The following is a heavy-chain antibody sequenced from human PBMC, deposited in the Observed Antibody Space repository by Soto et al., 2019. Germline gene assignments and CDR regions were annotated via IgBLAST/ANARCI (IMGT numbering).Heavy chain of an antibody. D-gene: IGHD3-10*01. V-gene: IGHV4-4*02. CDR2: IYHSGST. J-gene: IGHJ6*03. CDR1: SGSISSSNW. Sequence: SETLSLTCAVSSGSISSSNWWSWVRQPPGKGLEWIGEIYHSGSTNYNPSLKSRVTISVDKSKNQFSLKLSSVTAADTAVYYCARALRNGSGSYFPLNYYYYYYMDVWGKGTTVTVSS. CDR3: ARALRNGSGSYFPLNYYYYYYMDV.